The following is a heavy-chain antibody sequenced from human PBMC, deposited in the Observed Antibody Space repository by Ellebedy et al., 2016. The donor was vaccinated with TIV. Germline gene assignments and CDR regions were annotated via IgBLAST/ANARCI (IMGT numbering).Heavy chain of an antibody. CDR2: IYYSGNT. V-gene: IGHV4-39*01. D-gene: IGHD3-3*01. CDR3: ARRKVTIPRADAYFDY. CDR1: GGSISSSSYY. Sequence: GSLRLSXTVSGGSISSSSYYWGWIRQPPGRGLEWIGSIYYSGNTYYNPSLKSRVIISIDTSKNQFSLRLSSVTAADTAIYRCARRKVTIPRADAYFDYWGQGILVTVSS. J-gene: IGHJ4*02.